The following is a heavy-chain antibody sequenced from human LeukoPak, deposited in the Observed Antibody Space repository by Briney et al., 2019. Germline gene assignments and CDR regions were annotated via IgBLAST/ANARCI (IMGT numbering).Heavy chain of an antibody. D-gene: IGHD3-16*02. CDR3: ARENYVWGSYRFFDY. J-gene: IGHJ4*02. V-gene: IGHV4-59*01. CDR1: GGSISSYY. Sequence: PSETLSLTCTVSGGSISSYYGSWIRQPPGKGLEWIGYIYYSGSTNYNPSLKSRVTISVDTSKNQFSLKLSSVTAADTAVYYCARENYVWGSYRFFDYWGQGTLVTVSS. CDR2: IYYSGST.